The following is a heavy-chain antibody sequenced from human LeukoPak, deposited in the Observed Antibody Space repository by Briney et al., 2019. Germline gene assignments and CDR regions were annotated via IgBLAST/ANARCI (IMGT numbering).Heavy chain of an antibody. D-gene: IGHD2-15*01. V-gene: IGHV4-39*01. CDR3: VRSSTYHLFDD. CDR1: GGSISSSRYY. CDR2: IYYSGST. Sequence: SETLSLTCTVSGGSISSSRYYWGWIRQPPGKGLEWIATIYYSGSTYYNPSLKSRVTISVDMSKNQFSLKLSSVTAADTAVYYCVRSSTYHLFDDWGQGTLVTVSS. J-gene: IGHJ4*02.